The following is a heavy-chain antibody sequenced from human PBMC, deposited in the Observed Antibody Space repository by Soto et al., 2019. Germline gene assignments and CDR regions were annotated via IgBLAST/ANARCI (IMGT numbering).Heavy chain of an antibody. D-gene: IGHD3-3*01. J-gene: IGHJ6*02. CDR2: INPSGGST. V-gene: IGHV1-46*01. CDR1: GYTFTSYY. CDR3: ARDRVSIGVVIHPCMDV. Sequence: QVQLVQSGAEVKKPGASVKVSCKASGYTFTSYYMHWVRQAPGQGLEWMGIINPSGGSTSYAQKFQGRVTMTRDTSTSTVYMELSSLRSEDTAVYYCARDRVSIGVVIHPCMDVWGQGTTVTVSS.